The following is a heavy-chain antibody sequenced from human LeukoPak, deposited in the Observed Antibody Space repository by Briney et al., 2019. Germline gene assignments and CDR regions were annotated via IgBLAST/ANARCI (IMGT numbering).Heavy chain of an antibody. Sequence: PSETLSLTCTVSGGSISSGSYYWSWIRQPPGKGLEWIGYIYYSGNTNYDPSLKSRVTISVDTSKNQFSLKLSSVTAADTAVYYCARVMHYYDSSGYDYWGQGTLVTVSS. CDR2: IYYSGNT. CDR1: GGSISSGSYY. J-gene: IGHJ4*02. CDR3: ARVMHYYDSSGYDY. V-gene: IGHV4-61*01. D-gene: IGHD3-22*01.